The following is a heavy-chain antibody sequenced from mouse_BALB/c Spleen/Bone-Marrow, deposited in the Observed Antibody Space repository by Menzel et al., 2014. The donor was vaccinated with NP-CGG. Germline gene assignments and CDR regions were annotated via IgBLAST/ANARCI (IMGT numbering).Heavy chain of an antibody. J-gene: IGHJ2*01. CDR3: ARSGNFFDY. CDR2: ISSSGIT. CDR1: GYSITSAFA. D-gene: IGHD3-1*01. V-gene: IGHV3-2*02. Sequence: VQLKESGPGLVGPSQSLSLTCTVTGYSITSAFAWNWIRQFPGINLEWMGYISSSGITSYNPSLKSRISITRDASKNQFFLQLNSVTTEDTATYYCARSGNFFDYWGQGTTLTVSS.